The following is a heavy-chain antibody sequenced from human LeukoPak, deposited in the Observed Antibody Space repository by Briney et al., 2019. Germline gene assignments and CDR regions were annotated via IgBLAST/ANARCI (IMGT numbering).Heavy chain of an antibody. D-gene: IGHD2-15*01. V-gene: IGHV3-33*01. Sequence: PGGSLRLSCAASGFTFSSYGMHWVRQAPGKGLEWVAVIWYDGSNKYYADSVKGRFTISRDNSKNTLYLQMNSLRAEDTAVCYCARDFRQIGYCSGGSCYTGGAGFDYWGQGTLVTVSS. CDR2: IWYDGSNK. CDR3: ARDFRQIGYCSGGSCYTGGAGFDY. CDR1: GFTFSSYG. J-gene: IGHJ4*02.